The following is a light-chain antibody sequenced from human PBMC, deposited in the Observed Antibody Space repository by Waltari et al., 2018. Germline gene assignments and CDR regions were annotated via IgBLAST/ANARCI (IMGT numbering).Light chain of an antibody. CDR1: QSIRTY. CDR3: QQRNNWPLT. V-gene: IGKV3-11*01. J-gene: IGKJ4*01. Sequence: EVVLTQSPATLSLSPGERATLSCRASQSIRTYLAWYQQKPGQPPRLLIYDASQRATDIPARFSGSGSGTDFILTISSLEPEDCAIYYCQQRNNWPLTFGGGTKVEIK. CDR2: DAS.